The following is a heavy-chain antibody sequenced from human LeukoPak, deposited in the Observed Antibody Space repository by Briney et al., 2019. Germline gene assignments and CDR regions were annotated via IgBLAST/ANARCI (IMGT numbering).Heavy chain of an antibody. V-gene: IGHV6-1*01. CDR3: ARDVKNCNDPYGRAFDI. D-gene: IGHD1-1*01. J-gene: IGHJ3*02. CDR2: TYYRSKWYN. CDR1: GDSVSSNSAA. Sequence: SQTLSLTCAISGDSVSSNSAAWNWIRQSPARGLEWLGRTYYRSKWYNDYAVSVKSRITINPDTSKNQFSLQLNSVTPEDTAVYYCARDVKNCNDPYGRAFDIRGQGTMVTVSS.